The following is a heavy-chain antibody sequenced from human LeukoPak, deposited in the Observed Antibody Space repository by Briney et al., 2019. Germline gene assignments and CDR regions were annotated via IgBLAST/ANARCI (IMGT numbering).Heavy chain of an antibody. J-gene: IGHJ4*02. V-gene: IGHV4-39*01. D-gene: IGHD3-10*01. CDR3: ARAYYYGSGSYYDY. Sequence: SETLSLTCTVSGGSISSSSYYWGWIRQPPGKGLEWIGSIYYSGSTYYNPSLKSRVTISVDTSKNQFSLKLSSVTAADTAVYYCARAYYYGSGSYYDYWGQGTLVTVSS. CDR1: GGSISSSSYY. CDR2: IYYSGST.